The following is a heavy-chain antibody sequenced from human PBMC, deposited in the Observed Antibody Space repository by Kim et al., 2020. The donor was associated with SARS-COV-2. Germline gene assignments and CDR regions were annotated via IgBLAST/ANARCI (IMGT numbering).Heavy chain of an antibody. D-gene: IGHD4-4*01. Sequence: GGSLRLSCAASGFTFSSYWMSWVRQAPGKGLEWVAKIKHDGSEKYYVDSVKGRFSISSDNAKNSLYLQMNSLRAEDTAVYYCARMLHNYAVDYRGQGTLVTVSS. CDR2: IKHDGSEK. V-gene: IGHV3-7*03. J-gene: IGHJ4*02. CDR1: GFTFSSYW. CDR3: ARMLHNYAVDY.